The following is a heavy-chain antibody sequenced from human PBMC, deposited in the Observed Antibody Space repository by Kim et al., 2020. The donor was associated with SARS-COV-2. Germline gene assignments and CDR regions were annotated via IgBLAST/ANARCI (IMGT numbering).Heavy chain of an antibody. CDR3: ANWNTESIIGPSPVHGGTTGFDY. CDR1: GFTFSSYG. CDR2: ISYDGSNK. Sequence: GGSLRLSCAASGFTFSSYGMHWVRQAPGKGLEWVAVISYDGSNKYYADSVKGRFTISRDNSKNTLYLQMNSLRAEDTAVYYCANWNTESIIGPSPVHGGTTGFDYWGQGTLVTVSS. V-gene: IGHV3-30*18. D-gene: IGHD1-1*01. J-gene: IGHJ4*02.